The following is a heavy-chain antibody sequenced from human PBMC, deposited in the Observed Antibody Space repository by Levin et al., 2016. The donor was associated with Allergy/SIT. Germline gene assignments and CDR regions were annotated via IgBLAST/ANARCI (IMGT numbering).Heavy chain of an antibody. V-gene: IGHV3-23*01. CDR1: GFTFGSYG. CDR2: ISNNGGST. J-gene: IGHJ4*02. CDR3: AKMWRDNWNHIDC. Sequence: GESLKISCAASGFTFGSYGMSWVRQASGKGLEYVSAISNNGGSTSHADSVRGRFTISRDNSKSTLYLQMNSLRAEDTAVYYCAKMWRDNWNHIDCWGQGTLVTVSS. D-gene: IGHD1-14*01.